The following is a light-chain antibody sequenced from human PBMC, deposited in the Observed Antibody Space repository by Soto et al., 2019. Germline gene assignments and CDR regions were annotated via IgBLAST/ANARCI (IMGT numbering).Light chain of an antibody. V-gene: IGKV3-20*01. CDR2: GAS. CDR3: HQYGSSPWT. Sequence: EIVLTHSPGTLSLSPGERATLSCRASPNVSSSYLAWYQQKPGQAPRLLIYGASSKATGIPDRFSGSGSGPDFTLTISRLEPEDFAVYYCHQYGSSPWTFGQGTKVELK. CDR1: PNVSSSY. J-gene: IGKJ1*01.